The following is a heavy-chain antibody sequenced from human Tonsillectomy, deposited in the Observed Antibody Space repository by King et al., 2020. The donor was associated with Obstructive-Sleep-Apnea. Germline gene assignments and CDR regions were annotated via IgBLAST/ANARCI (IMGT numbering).Heavy chain of an antibody. V-gene: IGHV3-48*01. CDR2: ISSSSSTI. D-gene: IGHD3-10*01. J-gene: IGHJ5*02. CDR1: GFTFSSYS. Sequence: VQLVESGGGLVQPGGSLRLSCAASGFTFSSYSMNWVRQAPGKGLEWVSYISSSSSTIYYADSVKGRFTISRDNAKNSLYLQMNSLRAEDTAVYYCASDGIIMVRGVIMRWFDPWGQGTLVTVSS. CDR3: ASDGIIMVRGVIMRWFDP.